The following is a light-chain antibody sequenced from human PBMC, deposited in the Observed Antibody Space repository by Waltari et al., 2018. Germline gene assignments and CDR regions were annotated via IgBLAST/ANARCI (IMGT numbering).Light chain of an antibody. CDR3: QQSANSPFT. V-gene: IGKV3-20*01. CDR2: AVS. CDR1: QSVGSRY. J-gene: IGKJ5*01. Sequence: DIVLTQSPGTLSFSPGERATLSCRASQSVGSRYLAWYQQKPGQAPRLGIFAVSTRATGIPDRFSGSGSGTDFSLTISRLEPEDFAVYYCQQSANSPFTFGQGTRLDI.